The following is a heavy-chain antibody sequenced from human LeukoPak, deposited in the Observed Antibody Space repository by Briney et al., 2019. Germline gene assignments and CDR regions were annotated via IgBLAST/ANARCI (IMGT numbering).Heavy chain of an antibody. J-gene: IGHJ6*02. V-gene: IGHV3-73*01. Sequence: GGSLRLSCAASGFTFSGSAMHWVRQASGKGLEWVGRIRSKANSYATAYAASVKGRFTISRDDSKNTAYLQMNSLKTEDTAVYYCARDGGMDVWGQGTTVTVSS. CDR1: GFTFSGSA. CDR3: ARDGGMDV. CDR2: IRSKANSYAT. D-gene: IGHD5-24*01.